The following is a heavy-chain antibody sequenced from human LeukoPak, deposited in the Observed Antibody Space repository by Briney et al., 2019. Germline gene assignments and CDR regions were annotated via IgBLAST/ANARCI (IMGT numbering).Heavy chain of an antibody. V-gene: IGHV1-2*02. Sequence: GASVKVSCKPSGYTFIDHYLHWVRQAPGQGLESLGWIDPDTGDTNYPQKFQGRVTMTRDTSSSTAYMELNRLRSDDTAVYYCARAGHNSSSGGYDFWGLGTLVTVSS. D-gene: IGHD2-15*01. J-gene: IGHJ4*02. CDR3: ARAGHNSSSGGYDF. CDR1: GYTFIDHY. CDR2: IDPDTGDT.